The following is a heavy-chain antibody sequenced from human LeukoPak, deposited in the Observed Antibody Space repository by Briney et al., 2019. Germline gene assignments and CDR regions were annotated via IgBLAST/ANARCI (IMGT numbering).Heavy chain of an antibody. J-gene: IGHJ4*02. V-gene: IGHV3-30-3*01. CDR2: ISYDGSNK. CDR1: GFTFSSYA. Sequence: GRSLRLSCAASGFTFSSYAMHWVRQAPGKGLEWVAVISYDGSNKYYADSVKGRFTISRDNSKNTLYLQMNSLRAEDTAVYYCERDDRVYYGAGLDYWGQGTLVTVYS. D-gene: IGHD3-10*01. CDR3: ERDDRVYYGAGLDY.